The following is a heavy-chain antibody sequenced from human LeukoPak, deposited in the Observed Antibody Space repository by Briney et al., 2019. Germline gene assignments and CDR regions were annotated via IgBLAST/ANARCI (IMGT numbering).Heavy chain of an antibody. CDR1: GGSISSGSYY. J-gene: IGHJ5*02. CDR3: ARDGPALDP. CDR2: IYTSGST. Sequence: SQTLSRTCTVSGGSISSGSYYWSWIRQPAGKGLEWIGRIYTSGSTNYNPSLKSRVTISVDTSKNQFSLTLSSVTAADTAVYYCARDGPALDPWGQGTLVTVSS. V-gene: IGHV4-61*02.